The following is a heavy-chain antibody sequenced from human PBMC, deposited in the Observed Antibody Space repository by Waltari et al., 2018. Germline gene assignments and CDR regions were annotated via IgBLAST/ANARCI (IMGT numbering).Heavy chain of an antibody. CDR2: IHHSGSA. Sequence: QVQLQQSGPGLVKPSEPLSLTCTGSGYSISNVYYWGWIRQPPGKGLEWIGSIHHSGSAYYNPSLNSRVTISLETSKNQFSLKLTSVAATDTAIYYCARQPIEGNLPDWFDPWGQGTLVTVSS. V-gene: IGHV4-38-2*02. CDR3: ARQPIEGNLPDWFDP. CDR1: GYSISNVYY. J-gene: IGHJ5*02. D-gene: IGHD1-1*01.